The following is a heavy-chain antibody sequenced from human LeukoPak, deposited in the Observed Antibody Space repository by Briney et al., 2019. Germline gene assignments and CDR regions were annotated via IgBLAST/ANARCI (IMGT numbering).Heavy chain of an antibody. CDR3: ARSLDIVVVKVTDAFDI. V-gene: IGHV5-51*01. D-gene: IGHD2-15*01. CDR2: IYPGDSDT. CDR1: GYSFTSYW. Sequence: GESLKISCKGPGYSFTSYWIGWVRQMPGKGLESMGIIYPGDSDTRYSPSFQGQVTISADKSISTAYLQWSSLKASDTAMYYCARSLDIVVVKVTDAFDIWAKGQWSPSLQ. J-gene: IGHJ3*02.